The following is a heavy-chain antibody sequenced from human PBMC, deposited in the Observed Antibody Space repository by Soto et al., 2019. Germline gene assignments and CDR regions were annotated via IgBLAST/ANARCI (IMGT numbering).Heavy chain of an antibody. CDR3: ARVPRYCTNGVCPPYFDY. CDR1: GYTFTGYY. V-gene: IGHV1-2*02. D-gene: IGHD2-8*01. J-gene: IGHJ4*02. Sequence: ASLKVSCKASGYTFTGYYMHWVRQAPGQGLEWMGWINPNSGGTNYAQKFQGRVTMTRDTSISTAYMELSRLRSDDTAVYYCARVPRYCTNGVCPPYFDYWGQGTLVTVSS. CDR2: INPNSGGT.